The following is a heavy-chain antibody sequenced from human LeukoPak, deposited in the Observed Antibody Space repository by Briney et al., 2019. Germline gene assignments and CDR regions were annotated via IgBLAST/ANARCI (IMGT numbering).Heavy chain of an antibody. Sequence: PGGSLRLSCAASGFTFSSYDMHWVRQATGKGLEWVSAIGTAGDTYYPGSVKGRFTISGENAKNSLYLRMNSLRAGDTAVYYCARVRWPLRYFDLWGRGTLVTVSS. D-gene: IGHD4-23*01. CDR2: IGTAGDT. V-gene: IGHV3-13*01. CDR3: ARVRWPLRYFDL. CDR1: GFTFSSYD. J-gene: IGHJ2*01.